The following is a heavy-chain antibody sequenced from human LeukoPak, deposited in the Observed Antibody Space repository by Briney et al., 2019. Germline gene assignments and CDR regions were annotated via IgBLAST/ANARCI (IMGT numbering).Heavy chain of an antibody. CDR1: GGSFSGYY. CDR2: INHSGST. D-gene: IGHD6-13*01. CDR3: ARRRRAAAANNWFDP. J-gene: IGHJ5*02. Sequence: SETLSLTCAVYGGSFSGYYWSWIRQPPGKGLEWIGEINHSGSTNYNPSLKSRVTISVDTSKNQFSLKLSSVTAADTAVYYCARRRRAAAANNWFDPWGQGTLVTVSS. V-gene: IGHV4-34*01.